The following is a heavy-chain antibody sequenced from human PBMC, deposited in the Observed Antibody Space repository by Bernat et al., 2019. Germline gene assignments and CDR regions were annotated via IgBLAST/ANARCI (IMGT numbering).Heavy chain of an antibody. D-gene: IGHD3-10*01. CDR2: IWYDGSNK. J-gene: IGHJ3*02. CDR1: GFTFSSYG. V-gene: IGHV3-33*01. Sequence: VQLLESVGGVVQPGRSLRLSCAASGFTFSSYGMHWVRQAPGKGLEWVAVIWYDGSNKYYADSVKGRFTISRDNSKNTLYLQMNSLRAEDTAVYYCARDPLPYYYGRTDAFDIWGQGTMVTVSS. CDR3: ARDPLPYYYGRTDAFDI.